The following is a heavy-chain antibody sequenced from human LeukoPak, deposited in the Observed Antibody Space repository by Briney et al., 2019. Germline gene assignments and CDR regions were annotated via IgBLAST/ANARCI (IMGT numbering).Heavy chain of an antibody. D-gene: IGHD4-11*01. V-gene: IGHV3-20*04. Sequence: PGGSLRLSCAVSGFTFDDYGMSWVRQAPGKGLEWVSGINWNGGSTGYADSVKGRFTISRDNAKNSLYLQMNSLRAEDTALYYCASHLYSNYVPPTFDYWGQGTLVTVSS. CDR3: ASHLYSNYVPPTFDY. CDR1: GFTFDDYG. CDR2: INWNGGST. J-gene: IGHJ4*02.